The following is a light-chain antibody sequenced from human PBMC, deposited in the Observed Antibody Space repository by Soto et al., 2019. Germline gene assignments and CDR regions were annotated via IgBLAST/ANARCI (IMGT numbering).Light chain of an antibody. CDR2: EVS. Sequence: QSALTQPASVSGSPGQSITISCTGTSSDVGGYNYVSWYQQHPGKAPKLMIYEVSNRPSGVSNRFSGSKSGNTASLTISGLQAEEEADYYCSSYTSSSTLSVFGGGTKLTAL. CDR1: SSDVGGYNY. J-gene: IGLJ2*01. CDR3: SSYTSSSTLSV. V-gene: IGLV2-14*01.